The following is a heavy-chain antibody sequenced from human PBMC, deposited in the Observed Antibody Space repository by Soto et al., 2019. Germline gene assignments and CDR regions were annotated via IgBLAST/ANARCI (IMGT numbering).Heavy chain of an antibody. CDR3: ARGSPPATEPYYYYYGMDV. J-gene: IGHJ6*02. CDR2: IIPIFGTA. V-gene: IGHV1-69*06. CDR1: GATFSRDS. D-gene: IGHD4-17*01. Sequence: GASVKVSCQASGATFSRDSIRWLREAPVQAPDWMGGIIPIFGTANYAQKFQGRVTITADKSTSTAYMELSSLRSEDTAVYYCARGSPPATEPYYYYYGMDVWGQGTTVTVSS.